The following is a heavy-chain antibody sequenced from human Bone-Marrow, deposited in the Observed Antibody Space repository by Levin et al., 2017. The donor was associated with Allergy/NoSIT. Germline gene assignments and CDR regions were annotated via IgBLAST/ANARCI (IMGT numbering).Heavy chain of an antibody. J-gene: IGHJ6*02. CDR2: INWSGGAT. D-gene: IGHD3-16*02. V-gene: IGHV3-20*04. Sequence: GASVKVSCVASGFTFEDYDMSWVRQVPGKGLEWVANINWSGGATGYAESVEGRFTVLRENGKNSLFLEMSNLRAADTASYYCARGGNSYTSYYYFPLDVWGQGTTVTVSS. CDR3: ARGGNSYTSYYYFPLDV. CDR1: GFTFEDYD.